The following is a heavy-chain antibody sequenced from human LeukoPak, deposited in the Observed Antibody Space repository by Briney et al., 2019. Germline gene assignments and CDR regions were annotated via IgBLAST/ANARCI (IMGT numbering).Heavy chain of an antibody. Sequence: GGSLRLSCAASGFSFNSYAMNWVRQVPGKGLEWVSDITGPADVTTYADSVKGRFTISRDNSKNTVFLQMDSLRAEDTAVYYCARDRVSGDGYNSLDYWGQGTLVTVSS. V-gene: IGHV3-23*01. D-gene: IGHD5-24*01. CDR3: ARDRVSGDGYNSLDY. CDR1: GFSFNSYA. J-gene: IGHJ4*02. CDR2: ITGPADVT.